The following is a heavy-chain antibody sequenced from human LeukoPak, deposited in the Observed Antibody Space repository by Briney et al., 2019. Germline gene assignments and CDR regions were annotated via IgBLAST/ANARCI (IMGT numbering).Heavy chain of an antibody. J-gene: IGHJ3*02. Sequence: GGSLRLSCEASGFSFTNTWMSWVRQAPGKGLEWVGRVKSKADDGTTDYAAPVQGRFTISRDDSKNTLSLQMTSLKTEDTAVYYWGKKGWSGSYYGDDSFDMGGQGTNVTGSS. CDR3: GKKGWSGSYYGDDSFDM. CDR2: VKSKADDGTT. CDR1: GFSFTNTW. V-gene: IGHV3-15*01. D-gene: IGHD3-10*01.